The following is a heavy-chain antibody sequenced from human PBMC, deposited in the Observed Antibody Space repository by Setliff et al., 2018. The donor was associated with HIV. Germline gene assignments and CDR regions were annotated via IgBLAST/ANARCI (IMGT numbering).Heavy chain of an antibody. CDR3: ATAPTMKAVYSGF. V-gene: IGHV4-39*07. CDR2: IYFTGSS. J-gene: IGHJ4*02. CDR1: GGSISSTNYF. Sequence: PSETLSLTCTVSGGSISSTNYFWGWLRQPPGKGLEWIGTIYFTGSSDNNPSLKSRVTLSVDTSKHQFSLKLSSVTAADTAASYCATAPTMKAVYSGFWGQGTLVTVSS. D-gene: IGHD3-22*01.